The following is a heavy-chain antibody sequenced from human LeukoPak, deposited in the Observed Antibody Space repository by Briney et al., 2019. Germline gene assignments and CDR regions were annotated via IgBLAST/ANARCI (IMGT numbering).Heavy chain of an antibody. V-gene: IGHV1-46*01. J-gene: IGHJ4*02. Sequence: ASVTVSCKASGYTFTSYYMHWVRQAPGQGLEWMGIINPSGGSTNYAQKFQGRVTMTSDTSTSTVYMELSSLRSEDTAVYYCACSSSWPSHFDYWGQGTLVTVSS. CDR1: GYTFTSYY. CDR3: ACSSSWPSHFDY. CDR2: INPSGGST. D-gene: IGHD6-13*01.